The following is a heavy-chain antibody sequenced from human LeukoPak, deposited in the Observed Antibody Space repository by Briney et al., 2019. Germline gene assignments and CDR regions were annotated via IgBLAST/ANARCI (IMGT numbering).Heavy chain of an antibody. Sequence: PSETLSLTCTVSGGSISSYYWNWIRQPPGQGLEWIGYISNSGITKYNPSLKSRVTISLETSKNQFSLRLTSVTAADTAVYYCAKASVTTAVLFDSWSQGTQVAVSS. D-gene: IGHD4-23*01. CDR1: GGSISSYY. CDR3: AKASVTTAVLFDS. V-gene: IGHV4-59*01. J-gene: IGHJ4*02. CDR2: ISNSGIT.